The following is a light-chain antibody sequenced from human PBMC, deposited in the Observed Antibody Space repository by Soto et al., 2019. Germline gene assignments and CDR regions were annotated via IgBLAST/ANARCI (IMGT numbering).Light chain of an antibody. CDR1: QSVSSSY. CDR3: QQYGSSPLFT. V-gene: IGKV3-20*01. CDR2: GVS. Sequence: EIVLTQSPGTLSLSPGERATLSCRASQSVSSSYLAWYQQKPGQAPRLLIYGVSSRATGIPDRFSGSGSETDFTLTISRQEPEDFAVYYCQQYGSSPLFTFGPGTKVDIK. J-gene: IGKJ3*01.